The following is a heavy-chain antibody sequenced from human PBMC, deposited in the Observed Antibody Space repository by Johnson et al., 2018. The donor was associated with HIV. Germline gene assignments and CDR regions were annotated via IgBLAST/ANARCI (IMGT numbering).Heavy chain of an antibody. J-gene: IGHJ3*02. CDR1: GFTFSSYG. CDR2: VYSGGNT. V-gene: IGHV3-NL1*01. D-gene: IGHD3-16*01. Sequence: QVQLVESGGGVVQPGGSLRLSCAASGFTFSSYGMHWVRQAPGKGLEWVSIVYSGGNTYHTDSVKGRFTISRDNSKNTLYLQMNSLRAEDTAVYYCARVGASRFDAFDIWGQGTVVTVSS. CDR3: ARVGASRFDAFDI.